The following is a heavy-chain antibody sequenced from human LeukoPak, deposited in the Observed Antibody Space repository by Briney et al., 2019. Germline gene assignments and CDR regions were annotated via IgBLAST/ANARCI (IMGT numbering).Heavy chain of an antibody. Sequence: SETLSLTCTVSGGSISSYYWSWIRQPAGKGLEWIGRIYTSGSTNYNPSLKSRVTMSVDTSKNQFSLKLSSVTAADTAVYYCARRGCTNGVCYSNFDYWGQGTLVTVSS. CDR3: ARRGCTNGVCYSNFDY. V-gene: IGHV4-4*07. J-gene: IGHJ4*02. CDR2: IYTSGST. D-gene: IGHD2-8*01. CDR1: GGSISSYY.